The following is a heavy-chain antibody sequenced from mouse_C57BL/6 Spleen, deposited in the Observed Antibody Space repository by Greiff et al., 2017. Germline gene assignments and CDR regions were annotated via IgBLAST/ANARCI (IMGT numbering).Heavy chain of an antibody. V-gene: IGHV1-47*01. D-gene: IGHD2-2*01. CDR1: GYTFTTYP. J-gene: IGHJ4*01. CDR2: FHPYNDDT. Sequence: QVQLQQSGAELVKPGASVKMSCKASGYTFTTYPIEWMKQNPGKSLEWIGNFHPYNDDTKYNEKFKGKATLTVEKSSSTVYLELSRLTSDDSAVYDCARGGYGYDGAMDYWGQGTSVTVSS. CDR3: ARGGYGYDGAMDY.